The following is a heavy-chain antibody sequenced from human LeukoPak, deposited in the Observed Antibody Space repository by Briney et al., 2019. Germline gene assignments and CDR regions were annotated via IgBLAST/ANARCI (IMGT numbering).Heavy chain of an antibody. Sequence: GASVKVSCKASGGTFSSYAISWVRQAPGQGLEWMGGIIPIFGTANYAQKFQGRVTITTDESTSTAYMELRSLRSDDTAVYYCARDWKHVGATDTLFDYWGQGTLVTVSS. CDR3: ARDWKHVGATDTLFDY. D-gene: IGHD1-26*01. V-gene: IGHV1-69*05. J-gene: IGHJ4*02. CDR2: IIPIFGTA. CDR1: GGTFSSYA.